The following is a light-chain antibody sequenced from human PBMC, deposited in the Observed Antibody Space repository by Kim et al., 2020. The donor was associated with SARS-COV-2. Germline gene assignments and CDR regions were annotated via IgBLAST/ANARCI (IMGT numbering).Light chain of an antibody. J-gene: IGLJ1*01. V-gene: IGLV2-11*01. CDR2: DVS. CDR3: CSYAGSYTYV. Sequence: GQSVNISCTGTSSDGGGYNYVSWYQQHPGKAPKLMIYDVSKRPSGVPDRFSGSKSGNTASLTISGLQAEDEADYYCCSYAGSYTYVFGTGTKVTVL. CDR1: SSDGGGYNY.